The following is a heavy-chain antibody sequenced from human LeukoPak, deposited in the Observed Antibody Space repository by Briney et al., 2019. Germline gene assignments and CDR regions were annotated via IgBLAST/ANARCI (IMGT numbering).Heavy chain of an antibody. Sequence: ASVKVSCKASGYTFTSYGISWVRQAPGQGLEWMGWISAYNGNTNYAQKLQGRVTITRDTSASTAYMELSSLRSEDTAVYYCARDRGDILTADWGQGTLVTVSS. CDR2: ISAYNGNT. CDR1: GYTFTSYG. V-gene: IGHV1-18*01. CDR3: ARDRGDILTAD. J-gene: IGHJ4*02. D-gene: IGHD3-9*01.